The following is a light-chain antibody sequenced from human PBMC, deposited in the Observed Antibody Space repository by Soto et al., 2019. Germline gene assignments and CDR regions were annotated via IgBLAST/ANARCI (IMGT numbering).Light chain of an antibody. CDR2: DAS. CDR3: QQRSNWPT. V-gene: IGKV3-11*01. CDR1: QSVSSY. Sequence: EIVLTQSPATLSLSPGERATLSCRASQSVSSYLAWYQQKPGQAPRLLIYDASIRATGIPARFSGSGSGTDFTLISSSLEPEDLTVYYCQQRSNWPTFGGGTKVEIK. J-gene: IGKJ4*01.